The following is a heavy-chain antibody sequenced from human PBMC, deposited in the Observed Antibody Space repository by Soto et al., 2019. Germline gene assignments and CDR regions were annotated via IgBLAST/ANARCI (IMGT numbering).Heavy chain of an antibody. Sequence: SETLSLTCTVSGGSISGHYWTWIRQPPGKELEWIGYIFYSGVTNYNPSLKSRVTLSVDTSKNQFSLKLRSVTAEDTAVYYCARVGSSGWSPDYWGRGTLVTVSS. CDR2: IFYSGVT. D-gene: IGHD6-19*01. V-gene: IGHV4-59*11. CDR1: GGSISGHY. CDR3: ARVGSSGWSPDY. J-gene: IGHJ4*02.